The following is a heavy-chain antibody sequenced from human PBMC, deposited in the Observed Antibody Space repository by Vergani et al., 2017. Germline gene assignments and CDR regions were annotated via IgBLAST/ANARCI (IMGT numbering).Heavy chain of an antibody. D-gene: IGHD2-2*01. V-gene: IGHV4-59*01. CDR2: KYYSGST. Sequence: QVQLQESGPGLVKPSETLSLTCTVPGGSISSYYWSWIRQPPGKGLEWIGYKYYSGSTNYNPSLKSRVTISVDTSKNQFSLKLSSVTAADTAVYYCGSSTQGYYYYYMDVWGKGTTVTVSS. CDR1: GGSISSYY. CDR3: GSSTQGYYYYYMDV. J-gene: IGHJ6*03.